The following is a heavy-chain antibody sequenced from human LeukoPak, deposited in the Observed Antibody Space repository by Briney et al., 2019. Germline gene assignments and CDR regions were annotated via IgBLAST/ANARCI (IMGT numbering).Heavy chain of an antibody. J-gene: IGHJ4*02. CDR3: VQRGYTYAYSY. V-gene: IGHV3-64D*09. Sequence: HPGGSLRLSCLASGFAFSSSAMHWVRQAPGKGQEYVSAINSNGANTYYADSVKGRFTISRDNPKNTLFLQMNSLRAEDTALYYCVQRGYTYAYSYWGQRTLVTVSS. D-gene: IGHD5-18*01. CDR1: GFAFSSSA. CDR2: INSNGANT.